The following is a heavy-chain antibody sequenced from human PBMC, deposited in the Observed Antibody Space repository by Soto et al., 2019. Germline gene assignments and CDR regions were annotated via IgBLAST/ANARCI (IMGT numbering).Heavy chain of an antibody. D-gene: IGHD6-13*01. J-gene: IGHJ6*02. CDR1: GGTFSSYA. V-gene: IGHV1-69*01. Sequence: QVQLVQSGAEVKKPGSSVKVSCKASGGTFSSYAISWVRQAPGQGLEWMGGIIPIFGTANYAQKFQGRVTITADESTSTAYMELSSLRSEDTAVDYCARGGVVGIAAAGLSRQTQFGYYGMDVWGQGTTVTVSS. CDR2: IIPIFGTA. CDR3: ARGGVVGIAAAGLSRQTQFGYYGMDV.